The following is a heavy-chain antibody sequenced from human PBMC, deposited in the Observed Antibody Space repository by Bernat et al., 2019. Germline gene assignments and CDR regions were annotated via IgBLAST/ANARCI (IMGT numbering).Heavy chain of an antibody. V-gene: IGHV3-23*01. J-gene: IGHJ4*02. Sequence: EVQLLESGGGLVQPGGSLRLSCAASGFTFSSYAMSWVRQAPGKGLEWVSAISGSGGSTYYADSVKGRFTISRDNSKNTLYLQMNSLRAEDTAVYYCASVMEGLWFGFDYWGQGTLVTVSS. CDR3: ASVMEGLWFGFDY. D-gene: IGHD3-10*01. CDR1: GFTFSSYA. CDR2: ISGSGGST.